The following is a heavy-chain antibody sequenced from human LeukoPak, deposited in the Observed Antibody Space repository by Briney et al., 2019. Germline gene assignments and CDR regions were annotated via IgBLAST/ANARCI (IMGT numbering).Heavy chain of an antibody. V-gene: IGHV1-2*04. J-gene: IGHJ6*04. D-gene: IGHD4-17*01. CDR1: GYTFTGYY. CDR3: ARGGNYGDYEYYYGMDV. Sequence: ASVKVSCKASGYTFTGYYMHWVRQAPGQGLEWMGWINPNSGGTNYAQKFQGWVTMTRDTSISTAYMELSWLRSDDTAVYYCARGGNYGDYEYYYGMDVWGKGTTVTVSS. CDR2: INPNSGGT.